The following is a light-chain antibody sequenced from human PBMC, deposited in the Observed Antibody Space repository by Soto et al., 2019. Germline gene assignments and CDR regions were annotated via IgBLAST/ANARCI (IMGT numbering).Light chain of an antibody. J-gene: IGKJ4*01. V-gene: IGKV1-8*01. CDR2: AAS. CDR3: LQDYNYPRS. CDR1: QGISSY. Sequence: AIRMTQSPSSLSASTGDRVTITCRASQGISSYLAWYQQKPGKAPKLLIYAASTLQSGVPSRFSGSGSGTDFTLTISCLQSEDFATYYCLQDYNYPRSFGGGTKVDIK.